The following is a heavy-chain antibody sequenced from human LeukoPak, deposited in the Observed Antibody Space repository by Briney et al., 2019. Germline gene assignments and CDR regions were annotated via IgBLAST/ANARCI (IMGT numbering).Heavy chain of an antibody. CDR2: IYVTGT. Sequence: SETLSLTCTVSGGSIGTYYWSWVRQSPGTGLEWIGYIYVTGTRYNPYLQSRVTISVDRSRNQFFLKMTSVSAADTAVYYCARHIGGGIEDMDVWGRGTKVTVSS. CDR3: ARHIGGGIEDMDV. CDR1: GGSIGTYY. D-gene: IGHD3-16*02. V-gene: IGHV4-59*08. J-gene: IGHJ6*03.